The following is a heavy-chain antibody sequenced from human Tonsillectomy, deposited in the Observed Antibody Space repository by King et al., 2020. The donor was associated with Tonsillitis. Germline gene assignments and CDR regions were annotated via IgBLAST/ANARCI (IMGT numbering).Heavy chain of an antibody. J-gene: IGHJ4*02. Sequence: VQLVESGGGVVQPGRSLRLSCEASGFTFSTYGMHWVRQAPGKGLEWVAVIWYDGTNKLYADSVKGRFTISRDNSKNTLYLQMNSLRAEDTAVYYCARDSYAVNGDYVAPLSIFDYWGQGTLVTVSS. D-gene: IGHD4-17*01. V-gene: IGHV3-33*01. CDR3: ARDSYAVNGDYVAPLSIFDY. CDR2: IWYDGTNK. CDR1: GFTFSTYG.